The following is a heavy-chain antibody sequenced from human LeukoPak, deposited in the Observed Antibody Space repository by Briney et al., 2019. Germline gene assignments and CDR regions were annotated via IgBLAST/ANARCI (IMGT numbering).Heavy chain of an antibody. V-gene: IGHV1-8*01. CDR2: MNPNSGNT. J-gene: IGHJ4*02. Sequence: ASVKVSCKASGYTFTSYDINWVRQATGQGLEWMGWMNPNSGNTDYAQKLQGRVTMTTDTSTSTAYMELRSLRSDDTAVYYCARETYSSSWYEDYRGQGTLVTVSS. CDR1: GYTFTSYD. CDR3: ARETYSSSWYEDY. D-gene: IGHD6-13*01.